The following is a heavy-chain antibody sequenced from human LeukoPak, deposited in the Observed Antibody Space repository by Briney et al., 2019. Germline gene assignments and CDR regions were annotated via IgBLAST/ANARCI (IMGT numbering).Heavy chain of an antibody. CDR2: IIPNSGAT. J-gene: IGHJ4*02. D-gene: IGHD2-2*01. V-gene: IGHV1-2*02. Sequence: ASVKVSCKTSGYTFTDYSIHWVRQAPGQGLEWMGWIIPNSGATHYAQTFQGRVSMTGDTSSSTAYMELSRLRSDDTAVYYCTREKVRSTGRYDNWGPGTLVSVSS. CDR3: TREKVRSTGRYDN. CDR1: GYTFTDYS.